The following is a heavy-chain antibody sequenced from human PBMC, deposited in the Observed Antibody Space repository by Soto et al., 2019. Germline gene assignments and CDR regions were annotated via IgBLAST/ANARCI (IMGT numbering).Heavy chain of an antibody. J-gene: IGHJ4*02. CDR3: AKQVGYNWNPNDY. V-gene: IGHV4-59*02. Sequence: SETLSLTCTVSGGSVSSHYWSWIRQPPGKGLEWIGYIYYTGSTYYNPSLKSRVTMSLDTSRNQLLLQLNSVTAADTAVYYCAKQVGYNWNPNDYWGQGTLVTVSS. CDR2: IYYTGST. CDR1: GGSVSSHY. D-gene: IGHD1-20*01.